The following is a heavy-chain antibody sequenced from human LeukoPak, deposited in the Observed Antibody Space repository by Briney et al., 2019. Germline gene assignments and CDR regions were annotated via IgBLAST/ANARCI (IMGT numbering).Heavy chain of an antibody. J-gene: IGHJ4*02. CDR3: AKALVGYCSGGSCYPPYYFDY. D-gene: IGHD2-15*01. CDR1: GFTFSSYA. CDR2: ISGSGGST. Sequence: GGSLRLSCAASGFTFSSYAMSWVRQAPGKGLEWVSAISGSGGSTYYADSVKGRFTISRDNSKNTLYLQMNSLRAEDTAVYYCAKALVGYCSGGSCYPPYYFDYWGQGTLVTVSS. V-gene: IGHV3-23*01.